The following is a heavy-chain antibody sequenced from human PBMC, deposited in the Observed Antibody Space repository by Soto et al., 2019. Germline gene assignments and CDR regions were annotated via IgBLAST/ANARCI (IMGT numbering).Heavy chain of an antibody. Sequence: ASVKVSFKASGYTFTGYYMHWVRQAPGQGLEWMGWINPNSGGTNYAQKFQGWVTMTRDTSISTAYMELSRLRSDDTAVYYCAASYSSGRKHWFDPWGQGTLVTVSS. D-gene: IGHD6-19*01. CDR3: AASYSSGRKHWFDP. CDR2: INPNSGGT. CDR1: GYTFTGYY. V-gene: IGHV1-2*04. J-gene: IGHJ5*02.